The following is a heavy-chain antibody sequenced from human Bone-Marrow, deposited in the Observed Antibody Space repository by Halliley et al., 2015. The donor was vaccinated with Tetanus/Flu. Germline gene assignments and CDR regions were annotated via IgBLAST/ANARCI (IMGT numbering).Heavy chain of an antibody. CDR3: ARGAYDYTWYYSGMDV. J-gene: IGHJ6*02. V-gene: IGHV4-59*09. D-gene: IGHD4-4*01. Sequence: WFGYIYYSGSPSYTPSLAGRVTLSLDTSNNRFSLKLSSVSAADTAVYYCARGAYDYTWYYSGMDVWGQGTTVTVSS. CDR2: IYYSGSP.